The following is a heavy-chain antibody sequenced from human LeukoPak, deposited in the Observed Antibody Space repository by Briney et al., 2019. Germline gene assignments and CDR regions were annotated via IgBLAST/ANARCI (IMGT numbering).Heavy chain of an antibody. CDR1: GGSISSYY. D-gene: IGHD1-26*01. CDR3: ARSSGSYFLWGCDY. J-gene: IGHJ4*02. Sequence: PSETLSLTCTVSGGSISSYYWSWIRQPPGKGLEWIGYIYYSGSTNYNPSLKSRVTISVDTSKNQFSLKLSSVTAADTAVYYCARSSGSYFLWGCDYWGQGTLVTVSS. V-gene: IGHV4-59*01. CDR2: IYYSGST.